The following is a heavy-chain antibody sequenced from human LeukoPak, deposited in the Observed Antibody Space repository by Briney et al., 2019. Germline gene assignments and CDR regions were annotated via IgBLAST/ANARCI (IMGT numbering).Heavy chain of an antibody. Sequence: PGGSLRLSCAASGFTFSRLWMSWVRQAPGKGLEWVANINQAGSEKYYVDSVKGRFTISRDNAKNSLYLLMNSLRAEDTAVYYCASASPAADYWGQGTLVTVSS. J-gene: IGHJ4*02. D-gene: IGHD2-2*01. CDR3: ASASPAADY. V-gene: IGHV3-7*01. CDR2: INQAGSEK. CDR1: GFTFSRLW.